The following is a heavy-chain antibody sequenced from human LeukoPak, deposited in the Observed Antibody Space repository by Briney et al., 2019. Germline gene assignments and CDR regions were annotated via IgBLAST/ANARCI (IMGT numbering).Heavy chain of an antibody. V-gene: IGHV3-30*18. CDR3: AKGHHSFWFGEFEWDAFDI. D-gene: IGHD3-10*01. J-gene: IGHJ3*02. Sequence: HPGGSLRLSCAASGFTFYNYALHWVRQAPGKGPQWVAVISYDGNNKYYADSVKGRFTISRDNSNNTLYLQMNSLRVEDTAVYYCAKGHHSFWFGEFEWDAFDIWGQGTMVTVSS. CDR2: ISYDGNNK. CDR1: GFTFYNYA.